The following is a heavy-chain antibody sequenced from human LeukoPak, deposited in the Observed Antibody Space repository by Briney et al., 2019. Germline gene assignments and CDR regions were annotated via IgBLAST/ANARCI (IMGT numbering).Heavy chain of an antibody. Sequence: GGSMRLSCVGSGFTFSSYAMTWVRQAPGKGLEWVSYISERGGSTTYADSVKGRFTISRDTSLNTLYLQMNNLRAEDTAVYFCAKRGVVIRGILVIGYHQEAYHYDFWGQGVLVTVSS. J-gene: IGHJ4*02. V-gene: IGHV3-23*01. CDR3: AKRGVVIRGILVIGYHQEAYHYDF. CDR2: ISERGGST. D-gene: IGHD3-10*01. CDR1: GFTFSSYA.